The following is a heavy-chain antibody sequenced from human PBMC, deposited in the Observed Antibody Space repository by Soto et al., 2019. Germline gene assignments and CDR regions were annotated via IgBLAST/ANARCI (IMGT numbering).Heavy chain of an antibody. CDR1: GFTFSNAW. CDR2: IKSKTDGGTT. D-gene: IGHD1-26*01. J-gene: IGHJ4*02. V-gene: IGHV3-15*01. CDR3: TQEVVGANFDY. Sequence: KPGGSLRLSCAASGFTFSNAWMSWVRQAPRKGLEWVGRIKSKTDGGTTDYAAPVKGRFTISRDDSKNTLYLQMSSLKTEDTAVYYCTQEVVGANFDYWGQGTLVTVSS.